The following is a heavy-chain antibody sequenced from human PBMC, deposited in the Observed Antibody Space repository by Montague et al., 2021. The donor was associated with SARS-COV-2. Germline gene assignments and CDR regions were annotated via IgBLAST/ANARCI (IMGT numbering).Heavy chain of an antibody. D-gene: IGHD4-17*01. Sequence: SETLSLTCIVSGSSVRSYYWSWIRQPPGKGLEWIGYIYDSGSTNYNPSLKSRVTISVGTSKNQFSLKLSSVTAADTAVYYCARENTVTTFGGPYYIDSWGQGTLATVSA. CDR2: IYDSGST. CDR1: GSSVRSYY. CDR3: ARENTVTTFGGPYYIDS. V-gene: IGHV4-59*02. J-gene: IGHJ4*02.